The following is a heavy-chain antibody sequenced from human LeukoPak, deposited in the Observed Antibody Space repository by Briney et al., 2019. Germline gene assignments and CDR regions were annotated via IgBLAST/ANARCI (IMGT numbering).Heavy chain of an antibody. CDR1: GFTFSSYW. V-gene: IGHV3-74*01. D-gene: IGHD5-18*01. Sequence: PGGSLRLSCAASGFTFSSYWMHWVPQAPGKGLVWVSRINSDGSSTSYADSVKGRFTISRDNAKNTLYLQMNSLRAEDTAVYYCARVGRDTRVDYFDYWGQGTLVTVSS. CDR3: ARVGRDTRVDYFDY. CDR2: INSDGSST. J-gene: IGHJ4*02.